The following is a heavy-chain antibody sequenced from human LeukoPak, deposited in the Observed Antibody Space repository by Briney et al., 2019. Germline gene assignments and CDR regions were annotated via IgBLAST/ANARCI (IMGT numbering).Heavy chain of an antibody. V-gene: IGHV4-39*01. CDR1: GGSISSSSYY. CDR2: IYYSGST. CDR3: ARVGAVAGTRDY. Sequence: KLSETLSLTCTVSGGSISSSSYYWGWIRQPPGKGLEWIGSIYYSGSTYYNPSLKSRVTISVDTSENQFSLKLSSVTAADTAVYYCARVGAVAGTRDYWGQGTLVTVSS. J-gene: IGHJ4*02. D-gene: IGHD6-19*01.